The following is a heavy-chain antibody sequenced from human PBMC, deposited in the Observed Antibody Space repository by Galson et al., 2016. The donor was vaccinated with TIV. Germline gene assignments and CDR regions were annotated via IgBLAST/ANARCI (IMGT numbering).Heavy chain of an antibody. J-gene: IGHJ4*02. D-gene: IGHD3-22*01. CDR3: ATSHVGNYEDSGSFDS. CDR1: GGSISDGNYY. V-gene: IGHV4-61*02. Sequence: TLSLTCTVSGGSISDGNYYWSWIRQPAGKGLEWIGRISTSGSTLFNLSLKSRITMSVDMSKNQFSLSLSSVTAADTADYYCATSHVGNYEDSGSFDSWGQGTLVTVSS. CDR2: ISTSGST.